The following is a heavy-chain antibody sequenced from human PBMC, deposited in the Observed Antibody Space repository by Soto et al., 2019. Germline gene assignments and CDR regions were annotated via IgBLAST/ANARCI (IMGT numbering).Heavy chain of an antibody. V-gene: IGHV4-31*03. CDR2: IYYSGRT. D-gene: IGHD6-19*01. J-gene: IGHJ3*02. CDR1: GGSISSGGYY. Sequence: QVQLQESGPGLVKPSQTLSLTCTVSGGSISSGGYYWSWIRQHPGKGLEWIGYIYYSGRTYYNPSLQSRVTISVDTSKNQFSLKLSSVTAADTAVYYCARVFMWETVAGTESLQWGAFDIWGQGTMVTVSS. CDR3: ARVFMWETVAGTESLQWGAFDI.